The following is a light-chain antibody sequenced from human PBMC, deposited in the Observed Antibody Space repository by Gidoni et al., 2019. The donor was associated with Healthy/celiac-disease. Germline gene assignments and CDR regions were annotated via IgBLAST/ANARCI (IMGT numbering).Light chain of an antibody. Sequence: EIMLTQSPGTLPLSPRERATLSCRASRSVSSSYLAWYQQKPGQAPRLLIYGASSRATGIPDRFSGSGSGTDFTLTISRLEPEDFAVYYCQQYGSSPLTFGGGTKVEIK. J-gene: IGKJ4*01. V-gene: IGKV3-20*01. CDR2: GAS. CDR3: QQYGSSPLT. CDR1: RSVSSSY.